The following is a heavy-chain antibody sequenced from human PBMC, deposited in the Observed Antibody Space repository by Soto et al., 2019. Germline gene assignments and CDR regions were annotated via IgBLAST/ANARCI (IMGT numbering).Heavy chain of an antibody. D-gene: IGHD6-19*01. Sequence: GKGLEWIGYIYYSGSTNYNPSLKSRVTISVDTSKNQFSLKLSSVTAADTAVYYCARRVDSSGFYYYYDMDVWGKGTTVTVSS. CDR2: IYYSGST. J-gene: IGHJ6*03. V-gene: IGHV4-61*07. CDR3: ARRVDSSGFYYYYDMDV.